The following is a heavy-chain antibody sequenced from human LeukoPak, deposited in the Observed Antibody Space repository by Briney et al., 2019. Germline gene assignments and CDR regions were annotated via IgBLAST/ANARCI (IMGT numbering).Heavy chain of an antibody. CDR3: AGSLTGYYYYFDY. CDR2: IYYSGST. V-gene: IGHV4-31*03. J-gene: IGHJ4*02. CDR1: GGSISSGGYY. D-gene: IGHD3-9*01. Sequence: KASETLSLTCTVSGGSISSGGYYWSWIRQHPGKGLEWIGYIYYSGSTYYNPSLKSRVTISVDTSKNQFSLKLSSVTAADTAVYYCAGSLTGYYYYFDYWGQGTLVTVSS.